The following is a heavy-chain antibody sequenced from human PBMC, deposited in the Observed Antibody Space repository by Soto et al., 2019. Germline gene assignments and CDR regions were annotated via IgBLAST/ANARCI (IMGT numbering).Heavy chain of an antibody. CDR1: GGSISSYY. V-gene: IGHV4-59*01. CDR2: IYYSGST. Sequence: PSETLSLTCTVSGGSISSYYWSWIRQPPGKGLEWIGYIYYSGSTNYNPSLKSRVTISVDTSKNQFSLKLSSVTAADTAVYYCARLYIVLVPAAMPVTYFDYWGQGTLVTVSS. CDR3: ARLYIVLVPAAMPVTYFDY. D-gene: IGHD2-2*01. J-gene: IGHJ4*02.